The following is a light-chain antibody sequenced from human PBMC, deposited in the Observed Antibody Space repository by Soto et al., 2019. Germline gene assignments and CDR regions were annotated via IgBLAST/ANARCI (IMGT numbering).Light chain of an antibody. V-gene: IGKV3-20*01. J-gene: IGKJ2*01. CDR1: QSVSTSY. Sequence: SLXPGERATLSCRASQSVSTSYLAWYQQKSGQAPRLLIYGASSRATGIPDRFSGSGSGTDFTLTISRLEPEDFAVYYCQQYGTSPYTFGQGTKLEIK. CDR3: QQYGTSPYT. CDR2: GAS.